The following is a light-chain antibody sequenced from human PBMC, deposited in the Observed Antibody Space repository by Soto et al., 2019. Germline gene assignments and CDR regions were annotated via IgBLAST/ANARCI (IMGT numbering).Light chain of an antibody. CDR3: QHYNSYSEA. V-gene: IGKV1-5*03. CDR1: QTISSW. J-gene: IGKJ1*01. CDR2: NAS. Sequence: DIQMTQSPSTLSGSVGDRVTITCRASQTISSWLAWYQQKPGKAPKLLIYNASTLKSGVPSRFSGSGSRTDFTLTISSLQPDDVATYYCQHYNSYSEAFGQGTKVELK.